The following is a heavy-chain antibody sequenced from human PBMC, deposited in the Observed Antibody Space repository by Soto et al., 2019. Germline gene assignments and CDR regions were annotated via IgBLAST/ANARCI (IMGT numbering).Heavy chain of an antibody. CDR1: GGSISSGGYY. CDR3: ARDYGSGSYYPPAYYYGMDV. CDR2: IYYSGST. V-gene: IGHV4-31*03. Sequence: TLSLTCTVSGGSISSGGYYWSWIRQHPGKGLEWIGYIYYSGSTYYNPSLKSRVTIPVDTPKNQFSLKLSSVTAADTAVYYCARDYGSGSYYPPAYYYGMDVWGQGTTVTVSS. J-gene: IGHJ6*02. D-gene: IGHD3-10*01.